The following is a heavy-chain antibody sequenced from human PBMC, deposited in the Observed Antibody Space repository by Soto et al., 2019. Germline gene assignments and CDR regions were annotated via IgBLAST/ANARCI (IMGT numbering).Heavy chain of an antibody. CDR1: GFTFSSYW. V-gene: IGHV3-7*01. D-gene: IGHD6-13*01. J-gene: IGHJ6*02. Sequence: EVQLVESGGGLVQPGGSLRLSCVDSGFTFSSYWMSWVRQARGKGLEWVGNIKQDGSEENYVDSVKGRFTISRDNAKNSMYLQMNSLRAEDTAVYYCARIAASGRGWDVWGQGTTVVVSS. CDR2: IKQDGSEE. CDR3: ARIAASGRGWDV.